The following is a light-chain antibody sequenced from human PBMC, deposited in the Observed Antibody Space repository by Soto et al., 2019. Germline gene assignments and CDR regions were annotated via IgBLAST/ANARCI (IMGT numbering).Light chain of an antibody. CDR1: SSDVGAYNY. V-gene: IGLV2-8*01. CDR3: TSYAGNNNFEV. J-gene: IGLJ1*01. Sequence: QSALTQPPSASGSPGQSVTISCTGTSSDVGAYNYVSWYQQHPGKAPKVMIYEVTKRPSGVPDRFSGSKSGNTASLTVSGLLVEDEAVYYCTSYAGNNNFEVFGTGTKVTVL. CDR2: EVT.